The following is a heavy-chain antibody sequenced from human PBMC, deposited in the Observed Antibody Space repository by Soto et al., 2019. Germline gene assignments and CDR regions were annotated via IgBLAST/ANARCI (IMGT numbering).Heavy chain of an antibody. J-gene: IGHJ4*02. CDR3: VKERTGTWDFES. D-gene: IGHD1-26*01. Sequence: QVQLVESGGGVVQPGRSLRLSCAASGFTFSSLGMHWVRQAPGKGLEWVAVISYDGSEKYYADSVKGRFTISRDNSKNTLSLQMNSLRAEDTAVYYCVKERTGTWDFESWGQGTLVTVSS. CDR2: ISYDGSEK. V-gene: IGHV3-30*18. CDR1: GFTFSSLG.